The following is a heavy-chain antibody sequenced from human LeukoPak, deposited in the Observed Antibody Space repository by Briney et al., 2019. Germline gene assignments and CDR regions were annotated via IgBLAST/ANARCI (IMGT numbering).Heavy chain of an antibody. V-gene: IGHV4-59*08. CDR1: GXSITSYY. CDR2: IYHSGST. CDR3: ARRGYYYDSSHYYYFDY. Sequence: SETLSLTCTVSGXSITSYYWSWIRQPPGKGLEWIGSIYHSGSTNDNPSLKSRVTTSVDTSKNQFSLKLSSVTAADTAVYYCARRGYYYDSSHYYYFDYWGQGTLVTVSS. J-gene: IGHJ4*02. D-gene: IGHD3-22*01.